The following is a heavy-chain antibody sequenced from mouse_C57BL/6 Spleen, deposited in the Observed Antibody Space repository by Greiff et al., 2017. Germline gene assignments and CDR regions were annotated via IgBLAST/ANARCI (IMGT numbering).Heavy chain of an antibody. CDR1: GYTFTDYY. J-gene: IGHJ4*01. V-gene: IGHV1-26*01. Sequence: VQLQQSGPELVKPGASVKISCTASGYTFTDYYMNWVKQRHGKSLEWIGDINPNNGGTSYNQKFKGKATLTVDTSSITAYMKLRSLTSEDSAVYYCAREKGAMDYWGQGTSGTVSS. CDR2: INPNNGGT. CDR3: AREKGAMDY.